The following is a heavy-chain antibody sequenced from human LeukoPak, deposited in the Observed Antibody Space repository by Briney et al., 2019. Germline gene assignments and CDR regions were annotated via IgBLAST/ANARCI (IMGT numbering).Heavy chain of an antibody. CDR2: IDSGGRT. CDR1: GFTVSNFY. Sequence: PGGSLRLSCAASGFTVSNFYMNWGRQAPGKGLEWVSVIDSGGRTSYADSVKGRFSISRDNFKNTLYLQMNSLRVEDTAVYYCARLVVVPVAAKYDYWGQGTLVTVSS. J-gene: IGHJ4*02. D-gene: IGHD2-2*01. CDR3: ARLVVVPVAAKYDY. V-gene: IGHV3-66*04.